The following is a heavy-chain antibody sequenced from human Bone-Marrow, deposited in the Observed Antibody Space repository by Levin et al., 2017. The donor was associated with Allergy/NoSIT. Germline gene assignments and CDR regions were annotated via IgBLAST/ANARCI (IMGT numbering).Heavy chain of an antibody. CDR1: GITVTNSY. V-gene: IGHV3-53*01. Sequence: LSLTCAVSGITVTNSYMTWVRQAPGKGLEWVSVIYAGGATYYADSVKGRFTISRDTSTVFLQMDSLRGDDTAMYYCATTDGGSGSYYGYWGQGTLVTVSS. D-gene: IGHD3-10*01. CDR2: IYAGGAT. J-gene: IGHJ4*02. CDR3: ATTDGGSGSYYGY.